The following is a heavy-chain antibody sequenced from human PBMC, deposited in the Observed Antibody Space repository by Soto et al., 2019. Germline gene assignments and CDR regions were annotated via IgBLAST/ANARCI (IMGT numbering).Heavy chain of an antibody. Sequence: QVQLVESGGGVVQPGRSLRLSCAASGFTFSSYGMHWVRQAPGKGLEWVAVIWYDGSNKYYADSVKDRFTISRDNSKNTLYLQMNSLRAEDTAVYYCARRFTGDGSIDYWGQGTLVTVSS. CDR2: IWYDGSNK. CDR3: ARRFTGDGSIDY. D-gene: IGHD7-27*01. CDR1: GFTFSSYG. V-gene: IGHV3-33*01. J-gene: IGHJ4*02.